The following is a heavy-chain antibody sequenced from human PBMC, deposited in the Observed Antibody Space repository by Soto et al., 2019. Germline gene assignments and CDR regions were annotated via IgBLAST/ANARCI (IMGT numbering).Heavy chain of an antibody. Sequence: GESLKISCKGSGYSFTSYWISWVRQMPGKGLEWMGRIDPSDSYTNYSPSFQGHVTISADKSISTAYLQWSSLKASDTAMYYCVSFYAAAGDNGVLFSYWGQGTLVPVSA. CDR2: IDPSDSYT. J-gene: IGHJ1*01. V-gene: IGHV5-10-1*01. CDR1: GYSFTSYW. D-gene: IGHD6-13*01. CDR3: VSFYAAAGDNGVLFSY.